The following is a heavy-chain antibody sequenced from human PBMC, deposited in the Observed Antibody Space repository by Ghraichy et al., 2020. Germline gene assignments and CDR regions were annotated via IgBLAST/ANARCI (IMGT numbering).Heavy chain of an antibody. CDR1: GFTFSDHY. J-gene: IGHJ4*02. Sequence: GESLNISCAASGFTFSDHYMDWVRQAPGKGLEWVGRTRNKANSYTTEYAASVKGRFTISRDDSKNSLYLQMNSLKTEDTAVYYCARARSGYGYFDYLGQGTLVTVSS. CDR3: ARARSGYGYFDY. D-gene: IGHD5-12*01. CDR2: TRNKANSYTT. V-gene: IGHV3-72*01.